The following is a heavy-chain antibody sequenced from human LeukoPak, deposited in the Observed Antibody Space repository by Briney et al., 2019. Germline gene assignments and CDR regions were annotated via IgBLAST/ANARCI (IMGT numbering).Heavy chain of an antibody. CDR3: ARRLGTPYYFDY. Sequence: SEALSLTCADCGGSLSGYYWSWMRQPPGKGREWMGDINHSGNTNYNPSLQSRVTISVDTSKNQSSLHLSSVTAADTAGHYCARRLGTPYYFDYWGQGTLVTVSS. CDR2: INHSGNT. D-gene: IGHD3-16*01. J-gene: IGHJ4*02. CDR1: GGSLSGYY. V-gene: IGHV4-34*01.